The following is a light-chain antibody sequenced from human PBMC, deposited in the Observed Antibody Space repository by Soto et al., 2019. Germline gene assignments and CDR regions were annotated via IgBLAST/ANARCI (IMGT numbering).Light chain of an antibody. Sequence: DIQMTQSPSSLSASVGDRVAISCRASQSISRYFHWYRQNPGRAATLLIYDASTLQSGVPSRFSGLGSGTDFALTITSLQPDDSATYCCQQSYTTVYSLGQGTK. CDR1: QSISRY. V-gene: IGKV1-39*01. CDR2: DAS. CDR3: QQSYTTVYS. J-gene: IGKJ2*01.